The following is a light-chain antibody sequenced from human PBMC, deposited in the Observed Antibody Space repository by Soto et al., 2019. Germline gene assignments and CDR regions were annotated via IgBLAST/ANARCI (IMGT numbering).Light chain of an antibody. Sequence: EIVLTQSPGTLSLSPGXRATLSCRASQSVSSSYLAWYQQKPGQAPRLLIYGASSRATGNPDRFSGSGSGTDFTLTISRLEPEDFAVYYCQQYGSSPPWTFGQGTKVDIK. J-gene: IGKJ1*01. CDR1: QSVSSSY. V-gene: IGKV3-20*01. CDR3: QQYGSSPPWT. CDR2: GAS.